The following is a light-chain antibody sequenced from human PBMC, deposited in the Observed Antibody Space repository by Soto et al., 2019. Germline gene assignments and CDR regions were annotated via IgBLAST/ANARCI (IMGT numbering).Light chain of an antibody. CDR3: SSYTSSGTYV. J-gene: IGLJ1*01. Sequence: QSVLTQPASVPGSPGQSITVSCTGTSSDLGAYTYVSWYQQHPGKAPKLIIHDVSNRPSGVSNRFSGSKSGNSASLTISGLQAEDEAAYYCSSYTSSGTYVFGSGTTVTVL. CDR1: SSDLGAYTY. CDR2: DVS. V-gene: IGLV2-14*03.